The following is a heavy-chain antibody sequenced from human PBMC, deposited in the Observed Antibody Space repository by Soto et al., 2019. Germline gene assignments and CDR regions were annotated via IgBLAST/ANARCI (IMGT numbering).Heavy chain of an antibody. J-gene: IGHJ6*03. CDR2: INQDGSEI. Sequence: PGGSLRLSCAASGFTFSSYWMSWVRQAPGKGLEWVANINQDGSEIYYVDSVKGRFTISRDNAKKSLYLQMNSLRAEDTAVYYCARGSPGSRRLGYMDVWGKGTTVTVSS. D-gene: IGHD1-26*01. V-gene: IGHV3-7*01. CDR3: ARGSPGSRRLGYMDV. CDR1: GFTFSSYW.